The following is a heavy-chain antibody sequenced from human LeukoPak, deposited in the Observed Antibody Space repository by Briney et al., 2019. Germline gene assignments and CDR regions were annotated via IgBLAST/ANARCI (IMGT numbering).Heavy chain of an antibody. CDR1: GFTFSSYE. CDR3: ARGTEYLPTNYLDY. CDR2: ISSSGSSSGRII. D-gene: IGHD2/OR15-2a*01. Sequence: GGSLRLSCAASGFTFSSYEMNWVRQAPGKGLEGVSYISSSGSSSGRIIDYADSVKGRFTISRDNAKNSLHLQMDSLTADDTAVYYCARGTEYLPTNYLDYWGQGALVTVSS. V-gene: IGHV3-48*03. J-gene: IGHJ4*02.